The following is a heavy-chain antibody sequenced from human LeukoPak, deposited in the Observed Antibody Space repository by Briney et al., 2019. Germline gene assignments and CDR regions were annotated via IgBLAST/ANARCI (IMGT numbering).Heavy chain of an antibody. Sequence: PGGSLRLSCAASGFVFSTYGMHWVRQAPGKGLVWVSRINSDGSSTSYADSVKGRFTISRDNAKNTLYLQMNSLRAEDTAVYYCARDRYSGSYSDYWGQGTLVTVSS. D-gene: IGHD1-26*01. J-gene: IGHJ4*02. CDR1: GFVFSTYG. CDR2: INSDGSST. V-gene: IGHV3-74*01. CDR3: ARDRYSGSYSDY.